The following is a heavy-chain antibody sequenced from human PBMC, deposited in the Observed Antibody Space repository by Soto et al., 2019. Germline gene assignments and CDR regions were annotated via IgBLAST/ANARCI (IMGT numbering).Heavy chain of an antibody. CDR1: GFSLSTRGVG. CDR2: IYWDDDK. D-gene: IGHD3-9*01. CDR3: AHFPYYDILTGYPMYYFDY. V-gene: IGHV2-5*02. J-gene: IGHJ4*02. Sequence: SGPTLVNPTQTPTPTCTFSGFSLSTRGVGVGWIRQPPGKALEWLALIYWDDDKRYSPSLKSRLTITKDTSKNQVVLTMTNMDPVDTATYYCAHFPYYDILTGYPMYYFDYWGQGTLVTVSS.